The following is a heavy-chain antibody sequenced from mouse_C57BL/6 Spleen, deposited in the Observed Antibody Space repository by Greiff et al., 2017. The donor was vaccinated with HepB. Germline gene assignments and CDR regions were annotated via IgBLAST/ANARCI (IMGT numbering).Heavy chain of an antibody. CDR1: GYTFTSYW. V-gene: IGHV1-69*01. Sequence: VQLQQPGAELVMPGASVKLSCKASGYTFTSYWMHWVKQRPGQGLEWIGEIYPSDSYTNYNQKFKGKSKLTADKSSSTAYMQLTILTSGDSAVYYCAGVDYGSGTDWFDYWGQGTTLTVSS. CDR3: AGVDYGSGTDWFDY. D-gene: IGHD1-1*01. J-gene: IGHJ2*01. CDR2: IYPSDSYT.